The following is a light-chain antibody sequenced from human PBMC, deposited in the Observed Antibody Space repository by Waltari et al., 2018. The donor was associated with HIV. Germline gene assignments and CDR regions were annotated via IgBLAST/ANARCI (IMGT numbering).Light chain of an antibody. CDR1: SSDFGDYNS. Sequence: QSALTQPRSVSGSPGQSVTISCTGTSSDFGDYNSVPWYQQHPGKAPKLMIYDVTKRPSGVPDRFSGSKSGNTASLTISGLQAEDEAAYYCCSFAGSYTLVFGGGTKLTVL. CDR2: DVT. V-gene: IGLV2-11*01. CDR3: CSFAGSYTLV. J-gene: IGLJ3*02.